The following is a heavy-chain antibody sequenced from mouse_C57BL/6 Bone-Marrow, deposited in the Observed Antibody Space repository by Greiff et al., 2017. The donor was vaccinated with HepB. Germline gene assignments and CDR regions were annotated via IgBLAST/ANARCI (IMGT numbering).Heavy chain of an antibody. CDR2: INPNNGGT. CDR1: GYTFTDYY. J-gene: IGHJ1*03. D-gene: IGHD1-1*01. V-gene: IGHV1-26*01. Sequence: VQLQQSGPELVKPGASVKISCKASGYTFTDYYMNWVKQSHGKSLEWIGDINPNNGGTSYNQKFKSKATLTVDKPSSTAYMQLSSLTSEDSAVYYCARGVLRDWYFDVWGTGTTVTVSS. CDR3: ARGVLRDWYFDV.